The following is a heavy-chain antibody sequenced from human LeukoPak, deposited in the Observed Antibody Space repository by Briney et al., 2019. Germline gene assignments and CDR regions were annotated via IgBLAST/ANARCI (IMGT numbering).Heavy chain of an antibody. D-gene: IGHD3-10*01. V-gene: IGHV3-7*03. CDR3: ARENMVRGVSWFDP. CDR2: IKQDGSEK. J-gene: IGHJ5*02. Sequence: PGGSLRLSCAASGFTFSSYWMSWVRQAPGKGLEGVANIKQDGSEKYYVDSVKGRFTISRDNAKNSLYLQMNSLRAEDTAVYYCARENMVRGVSWFDPWGQGTLVTVSS. CDR1: GFTFSSYW.